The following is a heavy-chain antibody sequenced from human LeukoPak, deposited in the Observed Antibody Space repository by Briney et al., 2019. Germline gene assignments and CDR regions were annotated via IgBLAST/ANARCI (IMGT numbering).Heavy chain of an antibody. J-gene: IGHJ4*02. CDR3: VRGRQGAGTEYYFDF. V-gene: IGHV3-64*01. D-gene: IGHD6-13*01. CDR1: GFTFSTYA. CDR2: ISSYGGST. Sequence: GGSLRLSCSASGFTFSTYAMHWVRQAPGKGLEYVSGISSYGGSTYYANSVKGRFTISRDNSKNTLYLQMDSLRAEDMAVYYCVRGRQGAGTEYYFDFWGQGTLVTVSS.